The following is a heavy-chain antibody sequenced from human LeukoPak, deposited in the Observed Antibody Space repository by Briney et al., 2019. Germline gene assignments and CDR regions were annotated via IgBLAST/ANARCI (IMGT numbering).Heavy chain of an antibody. D-gene: IGHD5-18*01. CDR3: ARDNGYSYENWFDP. CDR1: GFTFSSYS. CDR2: ISSSSSTI. J-gene: IGHJ5*02. V-gene: IGHV3-48*01. Sequence: GGSLRLSCAASGFTFSSYSMNWVRQAPGKGLEWVSYISSSSSTIYYADSVKGRFTISRDNAKSSLYLQMNSLRAEDTAVYYCARDNGYSYENWFDPWGQGTLVTVSS.